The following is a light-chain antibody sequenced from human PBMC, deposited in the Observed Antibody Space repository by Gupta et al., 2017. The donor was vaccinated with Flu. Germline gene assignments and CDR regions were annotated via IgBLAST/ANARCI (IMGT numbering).Light chain of an antibody. CDR3: RQYKSYPIT. Sequence: DIQMTQSPSSLSASVGDRVIITCRASQTISNALGWYQQKPGKAPKSLIYGASSLQNGVPSRFSGSGSGTDFTLTISSLQPGDIGTYYCRQYKSYPITFGQGTRLEI. CDR1: QTISNA. J-gene: IGKJ5*01. V-gene: IGKV1D-16*01. CDR2: GAS.